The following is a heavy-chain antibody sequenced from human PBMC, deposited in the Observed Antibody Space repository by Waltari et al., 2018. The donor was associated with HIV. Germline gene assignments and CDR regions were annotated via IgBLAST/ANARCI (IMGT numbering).Heavy chain of an antibody. Sequence: QVQLQQWGAGLLKPSETLSLSCAVYGASFNGFYWTWIRQPPGKGLEWIGEVNHSGNTHFNPSLKSRLTISVDTSNNQFSLKLSSLTAADTAVYYCASGYGSGWSLDYWGQGILVTVSS. V-gene: IGHV4-34*01. J-gene: IGHJ4*02. D-gene: IGHD6-19*01. CDR2: VNHSGNT. CDR3: ASGYGSGWSLDY. CDR1: GASFNGFY.